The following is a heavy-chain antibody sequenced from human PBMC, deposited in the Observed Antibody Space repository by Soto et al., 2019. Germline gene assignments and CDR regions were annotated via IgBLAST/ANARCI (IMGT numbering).Heavy chain of an antibody. CDR2: ISYDGSNK. CDR1: GFTFSSYA. V-gene: IGHV3-30-3*01. J-gene: IGHJ4*02. D-gene: IGHD3-22*01. CDR3: ARGIKLAIVVVITGEDY. Sequence: GGSLRLSCAASGFTFSSYAMHWVRQAPGKGLEWVAVISYDGSNKYYADSVKGRFTISRDNSKNTLYLQMNSLRAEDTAVYYCARGIKLAIVVVITGEDYWRQGTLVTVSS.